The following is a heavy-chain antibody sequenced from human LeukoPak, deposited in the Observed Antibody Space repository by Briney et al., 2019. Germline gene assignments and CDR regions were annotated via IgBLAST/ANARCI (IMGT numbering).Heavy chain of an antibody. CDR2: ITDSGTT. Sequence: GGSLRLSCAASGFTFSSYEMNWVRQAPGKGLEWFSAITDSGTTYYADSVKGRFTISRDNSKNTLYLQMNTLRAEDTAVYYCAKASRFGYSYGPREYFYYMDVWGKGTTVTISS. CDR3: AKASRFGYSYGPREYFYYMDV. D-gene: IGHD5-18*01. V-gene: IGHV3-23*01. J-gene: IGHJ6*03. CDR1: GFTFSSYE.